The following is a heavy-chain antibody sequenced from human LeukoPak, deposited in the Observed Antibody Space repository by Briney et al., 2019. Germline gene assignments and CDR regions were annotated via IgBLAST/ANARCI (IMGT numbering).Heavy chain of an antibody. CDR3: ARHESVRGYSYVPIDC. V-gene: IGHV4-59*08. CDR2: IYYSGST. D-gene: IGHD5-18*01. J-gene: IGHJ4*02. CDR1: GGSISSYY. Sequence: SETLPLTCTVSGGSISSYYWSWIRQPPGKGLEWIGYIYYSGSTNYNPSLKSRVTISVDTSKNQFPMKLSSVTAADTAVYYCARHESVRGYSYVPIDCWGQGTLVTVSS.